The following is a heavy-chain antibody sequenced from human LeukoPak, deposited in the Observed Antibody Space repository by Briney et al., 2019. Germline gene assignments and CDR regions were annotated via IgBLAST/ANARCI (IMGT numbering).Heavy chain of an antibody. Sequence: GGSLRLSCAASGFTFSSYSMNWVRQAPGKGLEWVSSISSSSSYIYYADSVKGRFTISRDNAKNSLYLQMNSLRAEDAAVYYCARAYGSGSSIRTLAYWGQGTLVTVSS. CDR1: GFTFSSYS. V-gene: IGHV3-21*01. D-gene: IGHD3-10*01. CDR2: ISSSSSYI. J-gene: IGHJ4*02. CDR3: ARAYGSGSSIRTLAY.